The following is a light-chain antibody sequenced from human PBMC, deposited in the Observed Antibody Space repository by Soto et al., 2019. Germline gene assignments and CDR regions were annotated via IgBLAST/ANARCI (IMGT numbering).Light chain of an antibody. V-gene: IGLV2-23*01. CDR3: CSYAGSSISWV. CDR1: SSDVGSYNL. J-gene: IGLJ3*02. CDR2: EGS. Sequence: QSALTQPASVSGSPGQSITISCTGTSSDVGSYNLVSWYQQHPGKAPKLMIYEGSKRPSGVSNRFSGSKSGNTASLTISGLQAEDEADYYFCSYAGSSISWVFGGGTKLTVL.